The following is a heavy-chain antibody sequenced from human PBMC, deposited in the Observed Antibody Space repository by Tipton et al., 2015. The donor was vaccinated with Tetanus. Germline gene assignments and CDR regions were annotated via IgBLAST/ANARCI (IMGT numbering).Heavy chain of an antibody. Sequence: LVKPTQTLTLTCTFSGFSLSTSGMRVSWIRQPPGKALEWLARIDWDDDKFYSTSLKTRLTISKDTSKNQVVLTMTNMDPVDTATYYCAMGDYDSSGPLGQPGEYFQHWGQGTLVTVSS. CDR1: GFSLSTSGMR. CDR2: IDWDDDK. D-gene: IGHD3-22*01. CDR3: AMGDYDSSGPLGQPGEYFQH. V-gene: IGHV2-70*04. J-gene: IGHJ1*01.